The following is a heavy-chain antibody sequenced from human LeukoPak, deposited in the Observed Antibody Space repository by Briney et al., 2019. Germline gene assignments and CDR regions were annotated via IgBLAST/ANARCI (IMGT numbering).Heavy chain of an antibody. CDR2: IYWDDDK. J-gene: IGHJ4*02. CDR1: GFSLTTSGVA. Sequence: ESGPTLVNPTQTLTLTCTFSGFSLTTSGVAVGWIRQPPGKALEWLTLIYWDDDKRHSPSLKSRLTVTKDTSKNQVVLTETNMDPVDTATYYCAYKAPTGWYQAWGQGTLVTVSS. V-gene: IGHV2-5*02. D-gene: IGHD6-19*01. CDR3: AYKAPTGWYQA.